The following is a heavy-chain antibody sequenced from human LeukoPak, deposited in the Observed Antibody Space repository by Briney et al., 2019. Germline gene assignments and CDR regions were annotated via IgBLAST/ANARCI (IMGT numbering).Heavy chain of an antibody. V-gene: IGHV4-34*01. CDR2: INHSGST. Sequence: SETLSLTCAVYGGSFSGYYWSWIRQPPGKGLEWIGEINHSGSTNYDPSLKSRVTISVDTSKNQFSLKLSSVTAADTAVYYCACLTTADAFDIWGQGTMVTVSS. CDR3: ACLTTADAFDI. D-gene: IGHD3-22*01. J-gene: IGHJ3*02. CDR1: GGSFSGYY.